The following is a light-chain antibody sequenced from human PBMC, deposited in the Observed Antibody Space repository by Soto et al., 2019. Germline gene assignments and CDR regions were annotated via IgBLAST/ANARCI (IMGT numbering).Light chain of an antibody. V-gene: IGKV2-28*01. J-gene: IGKJ1*01. CDR3: LQTLQSSSWT. CDR2: LSS. Sequence: DIVMTPSPLSLTVTPGEPASISCKSSQSRLHSNGYNYLDGYLKKPGQSPQLLFYLSSTRASGDHDRFRGSGSGTGLRLEISGVEADDVGVSCCLQTLQSSSWTFGQGTMVNVK. CDR1: QSRLHSNGYNY.